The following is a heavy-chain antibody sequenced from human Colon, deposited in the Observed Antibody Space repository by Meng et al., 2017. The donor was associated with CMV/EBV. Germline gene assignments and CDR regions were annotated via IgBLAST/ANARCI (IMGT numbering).Heavy chain of an antibody. Sequence: QVQLVQVGVEMKKFGASVKVSCKASGYDFTRYCITWVRQAPGQGLEWMGWISAYNGNTNYAQKVQGRVTMTTDTSISTAYMELSRLRSDDTAVYYCARAPYNWNDEGWFDPWGQGTLVTASS. V-gene: IGHV1-18*01. D-gene: IGHD1-20*01. CDR3: ARAPYNWNDEGWFDP. J-gene: IGHJ5*02. CDR1: GYDFTRYC. CDR2: ISAYNGNT.